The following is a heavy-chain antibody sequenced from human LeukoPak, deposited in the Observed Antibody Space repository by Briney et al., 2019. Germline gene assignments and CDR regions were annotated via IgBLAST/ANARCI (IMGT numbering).Heavy chain of an antibody. V-gene: IGHV3-30*18. D-gene: IGHD2-15*01. J-gene: IGHJ1*01. Sequence: QPGRSLRLSCAASGFTFSSYGMHWVRQAPGKGLEWVAVISYDGSNKYYADSVKGRFTISRDYSKNTLYLQMNSLRAEDTAVYYCAKDQVAPHLQHWGQGTLVTVSS. CDR1: GFTFSSYG. CDR3: AKDQVAPHLQH. CDR2: ISYDGSNK.